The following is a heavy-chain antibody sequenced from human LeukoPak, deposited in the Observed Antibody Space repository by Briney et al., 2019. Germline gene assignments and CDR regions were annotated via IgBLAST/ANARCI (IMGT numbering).Heavy chain of an antibody. D-gene: IGHD3-9*01. J-gene: IGHJ4*02. Sequence: GGSLRLSCADSGFTFSSYSMHWVRQAPGEGLQWVSSISDDSNYIFYADSVKGRFTISRDNAKNSLYLQMNSLRAEDTAVYYCARDSTFDWSSFDYWGQGTLVTVSS. CDR3: ARDSTFDWSSFDY. V-gene: IGHV3-21*01. CDR1: GFTFSSYS. CDR2: ISDDSNYI.